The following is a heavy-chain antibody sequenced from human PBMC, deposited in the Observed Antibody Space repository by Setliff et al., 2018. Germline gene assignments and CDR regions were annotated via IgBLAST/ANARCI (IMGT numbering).Heavy chain of an antibody. CDR2: INPKSGGT. CDR3: ARDGISWLMWFDP. J-gene: IGHJ5*02. CDR1: GYRFTDYY. Sequence: ASVKVSCKASGYRFTDYYMHWVRQVPGRGLEWMGWINPKSGGTRYAQKFQGRVTMTRDTSISTAYMELSSLRSDDTAVYYCARDGISWLMWFDPWGQGTLVTVSS. V-gene: IGHV1-2*02. D-gene: IGHD3-16*01.